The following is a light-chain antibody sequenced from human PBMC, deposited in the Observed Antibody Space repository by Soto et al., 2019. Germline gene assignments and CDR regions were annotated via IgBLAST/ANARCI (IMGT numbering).Light chain of an antibody. J-gene: IGKJ5*01. CDR3: QQRSNWPIT. CDR1: QSVSGN. Sequence: EIVMTQSPATLSVSPGERVTLSCRASQSVSGNLAWYQLKPGQAPRLRIYDASNRATGIPARFSGSGSGTDFTLTISSLEPEDFAVYYCQQRSNWPITVGQGTRLEIK. CDR2: DAS. V-gene: IGKV3-11*01.